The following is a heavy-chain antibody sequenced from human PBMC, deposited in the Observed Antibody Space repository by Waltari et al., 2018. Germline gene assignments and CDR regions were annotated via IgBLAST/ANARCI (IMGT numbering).Heavy chain of an antibody. D-gene: IGHD6-13*01. Sequence: LQLQESGPGLVKPSETLSLTCTVSGGSISSSSYYWGWIRQPPGKGLEWVGRIKSKTDGGTTDYAAPVKGRFTISRDDSKNTLYLQMNSLKTEDTAVYYCTTESVESSWLLGGMDVWGQGTTVTVSS. CDR2: IKSKTDGGTT. CDR1: GGSISSSSYY. V-gene: IGHV3-15*01. J-gene: IGHJ6*02. CDR3: TTESVESSWLLGGMDV.